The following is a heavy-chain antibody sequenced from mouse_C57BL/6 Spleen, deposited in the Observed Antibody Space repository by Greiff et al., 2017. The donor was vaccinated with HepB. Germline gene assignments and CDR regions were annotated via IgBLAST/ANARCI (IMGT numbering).Heavy chain of an antibody. D-gene: IGHD4-1*01. V-gene: IGHV1-22*01. J-gene: IGHJ4*01. CDR3: APLTRAMDY. CDR2: INPNNGGT. Sequence: VQLKQSGPELVKPGASVKMSCKASGYTFTDYNMHWVKQSHGKSLEWIGYINPNNGGTSYNQKFKGKATLTVNKSSSTAYMELRSLTSEDSAVYYCAPLTRAMDYWGQGTSVTVSS. CDR1: GYTFTDYN.